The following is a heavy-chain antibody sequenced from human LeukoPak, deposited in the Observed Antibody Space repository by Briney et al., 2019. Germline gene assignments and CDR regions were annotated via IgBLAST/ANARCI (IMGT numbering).Heavy chain of an antibody. V-gene: IGHV3-21*04. D-gene: IGHD6-19*01. Sequence: PGGSLRLSCAASGFTFSSYSMNWVRQAPGKGLEWVSSISSSSSYIYYADSVKGRFTISRDNAKNSLYLQMNSLRSEDTAVYYCARFAVHRRITVAGQFGLDYWGQGTLVSLSS. CDR2: ISSSSSYI. CDR3: ARFAVHRRITVAGQFGLDY. CDR1: GFTFSSYS. J-gene: IGHJ4*02.